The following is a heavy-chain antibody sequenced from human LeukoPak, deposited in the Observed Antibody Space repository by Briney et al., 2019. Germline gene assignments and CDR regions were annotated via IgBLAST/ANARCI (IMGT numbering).Heavy chain of an antibody. D-gene: IGHD2-2*01. CDR2: IYTRGST. V-gene: IGHV4-61*02. CDR3: ARERYCSSTSCYPGVEYYMDV. Sequence: SETLSLTGTVSGGSISSGSYYWSWIRQPAGKGLEWIGRIYTRGSTNYNPSLKSRVTISVDTSKNQFSLKLSSVTAADTAVYYCARERYCSSTSCYPGVEYYMDVWGKGTTVTVSS. CDR1: GGSISSGSYY. J-gene: IGHJ6*03.